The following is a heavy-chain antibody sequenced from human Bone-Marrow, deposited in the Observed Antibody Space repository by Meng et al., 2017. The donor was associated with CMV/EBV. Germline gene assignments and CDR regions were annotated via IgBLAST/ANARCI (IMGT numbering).Heavy chain of an antibody. CDR1: GGTISSYA. V-gene: IGHV1-69*10. Sequence: SVKVFCKASGGTISSYAISWVRQDPGQGLEWMGGIIPILGIANYAQKFQGRVTITADKSTSTAYMELSSPRSEDTAVYYCARHRSYCSSTSCYYYYYGMDVWGQGTTVTVSS. J-gene: IGHJ6*02. CDR3: ARHRSYCSSTSCYYYYYGMDV. CDR2: IIPILGIA. D-gene: IGHD2-2*01.